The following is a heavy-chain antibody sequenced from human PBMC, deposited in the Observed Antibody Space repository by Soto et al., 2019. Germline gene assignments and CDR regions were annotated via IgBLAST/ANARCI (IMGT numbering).Heavy chain of an antibody. D-gene: IGHD7-27*01. J-gene: IGHJ4*02. CDR3: ARGTLGVPSDDY. CDR2: IYYSGST. Sequence: QVQLQESDPGLVKPSQTLSLTCTVSGGSISSGGYYWSWIRQHPGKGLEWIGYIYYSGSTYYNPTLKSRVTISVDTSKNQFSLKLSSVTAADTAVYYCARGTLGVPSDDYWGQGTLVTVSS. CDR1: GGSISSGGYY. V-gene: IGHV4-31*03.